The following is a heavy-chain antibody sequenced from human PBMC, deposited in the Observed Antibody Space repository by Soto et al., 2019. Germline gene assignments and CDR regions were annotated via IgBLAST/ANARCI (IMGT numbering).Heavy chain of an antibody. CDR3: ARVYFLGMRTYYGMDV. J-gene: IGHJ6*02. Sequence: QVQLQQSGPGLVKPSQTLSLTCAISGDSVSSNSAAWNWLRQSPSRGLEWLGRTYYRSQWYNAYDLSGKHRRTITPDTAKNQFSLQLNSVTPEDTAVYYCARVYFLGMRTYYGMDVWGQGTTVTVSS. CDR2: TYYRSQWYN. D-gene: IGHD7-27*01. V-gene: IGHV6-1*01. CDR1: GDSVSSNSAA.